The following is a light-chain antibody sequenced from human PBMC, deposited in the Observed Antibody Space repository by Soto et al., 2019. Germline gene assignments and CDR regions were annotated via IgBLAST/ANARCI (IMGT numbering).Light chain of an antibody. Sequence: LTQPRSVSASPGQSVTISCTGTSSDVGRYDYVSWYQQHPGKAPKLIVYDVTERPSGVPDRFSGSKSGNTASLTISGLQAEDEADYSCCSFAGSYSYVFGNGTKVTVL. CDR2: DVT. CDR3: CSFAGSYSYV. J-gene: IGLJ1*01. V-gene: IGLV2-11*01. CDR1: SSDVGRYDY.